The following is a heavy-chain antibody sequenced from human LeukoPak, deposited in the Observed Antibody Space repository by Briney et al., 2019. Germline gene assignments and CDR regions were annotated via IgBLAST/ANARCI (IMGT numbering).Heavy chain of an antibody. J-gene: IGHJ4*02. V-gene: IGHV3-30*18. CDR3: AKEYYDSSGYYFDY. Sequence: GGSLRLSCAASGFTFSSYGMPWVRQAPGKGLEWVAVISYDGSNKYYADSVKGRFTISRDNSKNTLYLQMNSLRAEDTAVYYCAKEYYDSSGYYFDYWGQGTLVTVSS. D-gene: IGHD3-22*01. CDR1: GFTFSSYG. CDR2: ISYDGSNK.